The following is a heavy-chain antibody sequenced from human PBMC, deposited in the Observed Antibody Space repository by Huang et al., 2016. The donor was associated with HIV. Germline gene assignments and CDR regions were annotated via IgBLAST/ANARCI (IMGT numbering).Heavy chain of an antibody. CDR2: INPYNGNT. J-gene: IGHJ4*02. CDR3: ARLWSRDGYNWDF. Sequence: QVFLVQSGAEVKKPGASVKVSCKASGYTFNDYPISWVRQAPGQGLEWMGWINPYNGNTKDAPRFQGRVTMTTDTSATTAYMELRSLRSDDTALYYCARLWSRDGYNWDFWGQGTLVTVPS. V-gene: IGHV1-18*01. CDR1: GYTFNDYP. D-gene: IGHD5-12*01.